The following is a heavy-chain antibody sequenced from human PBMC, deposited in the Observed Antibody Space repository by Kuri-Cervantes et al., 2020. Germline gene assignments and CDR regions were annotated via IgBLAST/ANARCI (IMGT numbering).Heavy chain of an antibody. D-gene: IGHD6-13*01. CDR2: IKQDGSEK. V-gene: IGHV3-7*01. CDR3: AREYSSSWGLDY. Sequence: GESLKISCAASGFTFSSYWMSWVRQAPGKGLEWVANIKQDGSEKYYVDSVKGRFTISRDNSKNTLYLQMNSLRAEDTAVYYCAREYSSSWGLDYWGQGTLVTVSS. CDR1: GFTFSSYW. J-gene: IGHJ4*02.